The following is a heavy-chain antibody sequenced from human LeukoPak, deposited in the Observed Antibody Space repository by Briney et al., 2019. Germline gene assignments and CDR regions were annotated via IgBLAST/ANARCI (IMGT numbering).Heavy chain of an antibody. CDR2: ISAYNGNT. V-gene: IGHV1-18*04. J-gene: IGHJ4*02. Sequence: GAPVKVSCKASAYTFTSSGNTWVRQAPGQGLEWKGWISAYNGNTNYAQKLQGRVTMTTDTSTSTAYMELRSLRSDDTAVYYCARYGDYEYYFDYWGQGTLVTVSS. D-gene: IGHD4-17*01. CDR3: ARYGDYEYYFDY. CDR1: AYTFTSSG.